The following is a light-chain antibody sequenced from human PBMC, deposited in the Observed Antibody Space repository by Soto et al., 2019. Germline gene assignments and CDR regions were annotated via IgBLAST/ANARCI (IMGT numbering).Light chain of an antibody. CDR2: DAS. V-gene: IGKV3-11*01. CDR1: QSVSSY. J-gene: IGKJ1*01. CDR3: KQRSNWPRT. Sequence: EIVLTQSPATLSLSPGERATLSCRASQSVSSYLAWYQQKPGQAPKLLIYDASNRATGIPARFSGSGSRTDFTLTISSREPEDFALYYCKQRSNWPRTCGKGTKVEIK.